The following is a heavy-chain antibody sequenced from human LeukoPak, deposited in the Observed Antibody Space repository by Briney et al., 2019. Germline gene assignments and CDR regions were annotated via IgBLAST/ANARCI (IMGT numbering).Heavy chain of an antibody. D-gene: IGHD5-18*01. V-gene: IGHV4-39*01. CDR2: IYYSGST. Sequence: SETLSLTCTVSGGSISSSSYYWGWIRQPPGKGLEWIGSIYYSGSTYYNPSLKSRVTISVDTSKNQFSLKLSSVTAADTAVYYCARAEGTAMVNAKNYYYYMDVWGKGTTVTVSS. CDR1: GGSISSSSYY. J-gene: IGHJ6*03. CDR3: ARAEGTAMVNAKNYYYYMDV.